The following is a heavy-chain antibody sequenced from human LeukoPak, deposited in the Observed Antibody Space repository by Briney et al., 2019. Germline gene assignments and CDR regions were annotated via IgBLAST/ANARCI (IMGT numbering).Heavy chain of an antibody. CDR1: GYSFTSYW. V-gene: IGHV5-51*01. D-gene: IGHD3-3*01. J-gene: IGHJ6*03. CDR2: IYPGDSDT. CDR3: ARPISITRPSKYYYYYMDV. Sequence: GESLKISCKGSGYSFTSYWIGWVRQMPGKGLEWMGIIYPGDSDTRYSPSFQGQVTISADKSISTAYLQWSSLKASDTAMYYCARPISITRPSKYYYYYMDVWGKGTTVTVSS.